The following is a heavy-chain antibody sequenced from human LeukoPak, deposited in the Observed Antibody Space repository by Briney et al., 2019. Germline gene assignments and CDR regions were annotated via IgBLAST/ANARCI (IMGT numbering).Heavy chain of an antibody. Sequence: PGGSLRLSCAASGFTFSSHAMSWVRQAPGKGLGWVSVISGSGDSTYYVDSVKGRFTTSRDNSNNMLYLQLNSLRAEDTAIYYCSWGGSGYYAYWGQGTLVTVSS. CDR3: SWGGSGYYAY. CDR2: ISGSGDST. D-gene: IGHD3-3*01. CDR1: GFTFSSHA. V-gene: IGHV3-23*01. J-gene: IGHJ4*02.